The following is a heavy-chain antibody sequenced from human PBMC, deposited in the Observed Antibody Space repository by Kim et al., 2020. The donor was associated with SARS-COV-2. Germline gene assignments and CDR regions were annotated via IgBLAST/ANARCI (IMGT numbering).Heavy chain of an antibody. CDR2: ISYDGSNK. D-gene: IGHD4-17*01. CDR3: AKDWDYGGIDYYYYGMDV. J-gene: IGHJ6*02. Sequence: GGSLRLSCAASGFTFSSYGMHWVRQAPGKGLEWVAVISYDGSNKYYADSVKGRFTISRDNSKNTLYLQMNSLRAEDTAVYYCAKDWDYGGIDYYYYGMDVWGQGTTVTVSS. CDR1: GFTFSSYG. V-gene: IGHV3-30*18.